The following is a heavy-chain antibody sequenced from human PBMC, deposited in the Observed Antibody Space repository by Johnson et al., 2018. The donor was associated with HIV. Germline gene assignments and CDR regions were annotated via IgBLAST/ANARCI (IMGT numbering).Heavy chain of an antibody. J-gene: IGHJ3*02. V-gene: IGHV3-66*01. CDR3: ARDDIRDGKSFDI. CDR2: IYSGGST. CDR1: GFTVNSNY. Sequence: VQLVESGGGLVQPGGSLRLSCAASGFTVNSNYMSWVRQAPGKGLEWVSVIYSGGSTYYADSVKGRFTISRDNSKNTLYLQMNSLRAEDTAVYYFARDDIRDGKSFDIWGQGTMVTVSS.